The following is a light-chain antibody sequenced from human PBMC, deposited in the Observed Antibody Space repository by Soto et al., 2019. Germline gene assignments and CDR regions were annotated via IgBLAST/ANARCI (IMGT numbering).Light chain of an antibody. CDR2: KAS. CDR1: QSISSW. Sequence: EIHLAQSPSTPSASVVDRGIITCPASQSISSWLAWYQQKPGKAPKLLIYKASSLESGVPSRFSGSGSGTEFTLTISSLQPDDFATYYCQQYNSYSRTFGQGTKVDI. V-gene: IGKV1-5*03. J-gene: IGKJ1*01. CDR3: QQYNSYSRT.